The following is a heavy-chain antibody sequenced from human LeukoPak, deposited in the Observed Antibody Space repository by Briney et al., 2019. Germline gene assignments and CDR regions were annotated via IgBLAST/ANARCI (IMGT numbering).Heavy chain of an antibody. V-gene: IGHV4-59*01. CDR3: ARVPAAGYFDY. D-gene: IGHD2-2*01. CDR2: IYYSGST. Sequence: SETLSLTCTVSGGSISNYYWSWIRQPPGKGLEWIGYIYYSGSTSYNPSLKSRVTISVDTSKHQFSLKLSSVTAADTAVYYCARVPAAGYFDYWGQGTLVTVSS. J-gene: IGHJ4*02. CDR1: GGSISNYY.